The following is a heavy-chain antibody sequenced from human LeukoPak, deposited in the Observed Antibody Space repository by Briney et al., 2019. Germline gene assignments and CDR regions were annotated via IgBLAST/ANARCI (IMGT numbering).Heavy chain of an antibody. D-gene: IGHD3-10*01. V-gene: IGHV1-2*02. CDR2: INPNSGGT. CDR3: ARMVRGVITNFDY. J-gene: IGHJ4*02. CDR1: GYTFTGYY. Sequence: GASVKVSCKASGYTFTGYYMHWVRQAPGQGLEWMGWINPNSGGTNYAQKFQGRVTMTRDTSISTAYMELSRLRSDDTAVYYCARMVRGVITNFDYWGQGTLVTVSS.